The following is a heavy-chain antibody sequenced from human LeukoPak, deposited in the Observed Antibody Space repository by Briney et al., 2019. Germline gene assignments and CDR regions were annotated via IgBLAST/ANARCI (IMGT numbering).Heavy chain of an antibody. Sequence: PSETLSLTCAVSGGSISSGGYSWSWIRQPPGKDLEWIGYIYHSGSTYYNPSLKSRVTISVDRSKNQFSLKLTSVTAADTAVYYCARGGMKCSITSCQYYHYYGMDVWGKGTTVTVSS. J-gene: IGHJ6*04. CDR1: GGSISSGGYS. CDR2: IYHSGST. CDR3: ARGGMKCSITSCQYYHYYGMDV. V-gene: IGHV4-30-2*01. D-gene: IGHD2-2*01.